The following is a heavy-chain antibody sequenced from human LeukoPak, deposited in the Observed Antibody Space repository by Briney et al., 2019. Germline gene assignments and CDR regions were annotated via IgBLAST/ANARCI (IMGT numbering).Heavy chain of an antibody. J-gene: IGHJ3*02. CDR2: INHSGST. V-gene: IGHV4-34*01. Sequence: SETLSLTCAVYGGSFSGYYWSWIRQPPGKGLEWIGEINHSGSTNYNPSLKSRVTRSVDTSENQFSLKLSSVTAADTALYYCAAGYDFRYDAFDIWGQGTMVTVSS. CDR1: GGSFSGYY. D-gene: IGHD3-3*01. CDR3: AAGYDFRYDAFDI.